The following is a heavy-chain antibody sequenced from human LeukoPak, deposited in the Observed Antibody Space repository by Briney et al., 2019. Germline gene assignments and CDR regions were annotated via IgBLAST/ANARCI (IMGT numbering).Heavy chain of an antibody. CDR2: IKHDGSEK. D-gene: IGHD5-12*01. CDR1: GFTFNTFW. CDR3: ARVEASGYDYGAFDY. J-gene: IGHJ4*02. V-gene: IGHV3-7*01. Sequence: PGGSLRLPCAASGFTFNTFWMSWVRQAPGKGLEWVANIKHDGSEKYYVDSVKGRFTISRDNAKNSLYLQMSSLRADDTAVYYCARVEASGYDYGAFDYWGQGTLVTVSS.